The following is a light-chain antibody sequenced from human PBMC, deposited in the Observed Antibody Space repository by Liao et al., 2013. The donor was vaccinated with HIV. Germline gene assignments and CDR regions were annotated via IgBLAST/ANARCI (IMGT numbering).Light chain of an antibody. CDR1: TLDDKY. CDR2: EDS. Sequence: SYELTQPPSVSVSPGQTATITCSGDTLDDKYAFWYQQRPGQSPVLVMYEDSQRPSGIPERFSGSTSGNTATLTISGTQAVDEADYYCQAWDSSTACVFGTGTKVSVI. V-gene: IGLV3-1*01. CDR3: QAWDSSTACV. J-gene: IGLJ1*01.